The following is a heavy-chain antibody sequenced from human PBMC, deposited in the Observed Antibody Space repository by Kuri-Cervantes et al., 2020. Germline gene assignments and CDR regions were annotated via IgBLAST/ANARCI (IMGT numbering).Heavy chain of an antibody. CDR1: GGTFSSYA. V-gene: IGHV1-69*06. CDR3: TRPQVSLGSYTRGDYYYYYGMDV. J-gene: IGHJ6*02. Sequence: SVKVSCKASGGTFSSYAISWVRQAPGQGLEWMGGIIPIFGTANYAQKFQGRVTITADKSTSTAYMELSSLRSEDTAVYYCTRPQVSLGSYTRGDYYYYYGMDVWGQGTTVTVSS. CDR2: IIPIFGTA. D-gene: IGHD1-26*01.